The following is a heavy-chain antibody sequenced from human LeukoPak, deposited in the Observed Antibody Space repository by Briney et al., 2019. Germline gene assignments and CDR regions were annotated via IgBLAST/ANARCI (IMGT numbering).Heavy chain of an antibody. CDR3: ARGRTTVTTFYWFDP. V-gene: IGHV4-30-2*01. Sequence: SQNLSLTCAVSGGSISSGGYSWSWIRQPPGKGLEWIGYIYHSGSTYYNPSLKSRVTISVDRSKNQFSLKLSSVTAADTVVYYCARGRTTVTTFYWFDPWGQGTLVTVSS. J-gene: IGHJ5*02. CDR2: IYHSGST. D-gene: IGHD4-17*01. CDR1: GGSISSGGYS.